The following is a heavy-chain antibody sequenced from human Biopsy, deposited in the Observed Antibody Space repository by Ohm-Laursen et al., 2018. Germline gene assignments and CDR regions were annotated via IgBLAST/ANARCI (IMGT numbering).Heavy chain of an antibody. V-gene: IGHV4-61*01. Sequence: TLSLTCFVSGGSVSSGSYYWSWIRQPPGKGLEWIGYIYYSGSTNYNPSLKSRVTISVDMPKNQFSLKLSSVTAADTAIYYCARGMRSSGWPYFDSWGQGTLVTVSS. CDR1: GGSVSSGSYY. J-gene: IGHJ4*02. CDR3: ARGMRSSGWPYFDS. D-gene: IGHD6-19*01. CDR2: IYYSGST.